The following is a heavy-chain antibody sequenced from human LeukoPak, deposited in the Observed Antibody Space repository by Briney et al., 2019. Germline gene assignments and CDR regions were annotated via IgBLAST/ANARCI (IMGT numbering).Heavy chain of an antibody. J-gene: IGHJ6*02. V-gene: IGHV3-23*01. CDR3: AKDALYCSSTSCHEADYYYGMDV. Sequence: GSLGPSFAALGFPFCRYALSWVRPASGKGLEWGPTIYCCGGSPYYADSVKGRFAISRDNSKNTLYLQMNSLRAEDTAVYYCAKDALYCSSTSCHEADYYYGMDVWGQGTTVTVSS. D-gene: IGHD2-2*01. CDR2: IYCCGGSP. CDR1: GFPFCRYA.